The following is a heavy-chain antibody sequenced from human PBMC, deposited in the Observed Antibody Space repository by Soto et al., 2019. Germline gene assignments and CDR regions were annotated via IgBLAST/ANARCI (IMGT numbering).Heavy chain of an antibody. CDR3: ARTYGSGWYDY. D-gene: IGHD6-19*01. J-gene: IGHJ4*02. Sequence: QVQLRESGPGLVKPSETLSLTCTFSGGSVSSGSYYCSWIRQPPGKGLEWIGYIYYTGSTNYNPSLKSRVTISVDTSKNQFSLKLSSVTAADTAVYYCARTYGSGWYDYWGQGTLVTVSS. V-gene: IGHV4-61*01. CDR2: IYYTGST. CDR1: GGSVSSGSYY.